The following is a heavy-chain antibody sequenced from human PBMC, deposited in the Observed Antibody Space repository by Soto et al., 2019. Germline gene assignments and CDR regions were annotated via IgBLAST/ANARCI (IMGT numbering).Heavy chain of an antibody. CDR2: LYYSGNT. J-gene: IGHJ4*02. Sequence: TVSGTCADFGGSISLLYWSWVRQPPGKGLEWIGYLYYSGNTNYNPSLKSRVTISVDASKNQVSLRLTSVTAADTAVYYCARVGGVAARTFDYWGQGTVVTVSS. CDR3: ARVGGVAARTFDY. D-gene: IGHD2-15*01. V-gene: IGHV4-59*01. CDR1: GGSISLLY.